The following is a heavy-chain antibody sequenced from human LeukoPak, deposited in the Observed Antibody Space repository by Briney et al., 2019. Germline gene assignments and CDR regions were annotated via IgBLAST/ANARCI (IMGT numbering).Heavy chain of an antibody. Sequence: ASVKVSCKASGYIFTDYYIHWVRQAPGQGLEWMGWINPHSGGTNYARLFHGRVTMTRDTSITTAYMELSRLRSDDTAMYYCAKTDDKYDSRLLFNWGQGTQIIVSS. J-gene: IGHJ1*01. CDR3: AKTDDKYDSRLLFN. CDR2: INPHSGGT. V-gene: IGHV1-2*02. D-gene: IGHD3-22*01. CDR1: GYIFTDYY.